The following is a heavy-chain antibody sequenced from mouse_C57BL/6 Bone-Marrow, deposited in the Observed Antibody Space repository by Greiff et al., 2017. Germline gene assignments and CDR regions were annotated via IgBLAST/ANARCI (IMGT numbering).Heavy chain of an antibody. CDR1: GFNIKADY. CDR3: TSLIYKDYGLFAY. J-gene: IGHJ3*01. Sequence: VQLQQSGAELVRPGASVKLSCTASGFNIKADYMHWVKQRPEQGLAWLGWIDPENGDTEYASQFPGKATITADTSSNTTYLQLSSLTSEDTAFYYCTSLIYKDYGLFAYWGQGTLVTVSA. V-gene: IGHV14-4*01. CDR2: IDPENGDT. D-gene: IGHD2-4*01.